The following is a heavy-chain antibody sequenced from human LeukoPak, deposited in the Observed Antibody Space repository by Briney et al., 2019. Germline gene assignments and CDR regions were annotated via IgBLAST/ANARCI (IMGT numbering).Heavy chain of an antibody. CDR2: IYYSGST. Sequence: SETLSLTCTVSGGSISSYYWSWIRQPPGKGLEWIGYIYYSGSTNYKPSLKSRVTMSVDTSKGQFSLKLRAVTAADTAVYYCARGGYYGSGNDFRFDPWGQGTLVTVSS. CDR1: GGSISSYY. J-gene: IGHJ5*02. CDR3: ARGGYYGSGNDFRFDP. D-gene: IGHD3-10*01. V-gene: IGHV4-59*01.